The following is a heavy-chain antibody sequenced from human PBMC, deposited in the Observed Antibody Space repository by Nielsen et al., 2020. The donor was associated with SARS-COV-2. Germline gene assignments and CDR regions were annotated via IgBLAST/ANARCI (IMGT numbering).Heavy chain of an antibody. CDR3: ARARATIFGLVMSYGMDV. Sequence: ASVKVSCKASGYSFTDYYIHWVRQAPGQGLEWMGRINPYSGGTSNARKFHGTVTVTRDASISTVYMELTSDDTAVYYCARARATIFGLVMSYGMDVWGQGTTVAVSS. D-gene: IGHD3/OR15-3a*01. CDR2: INPYSGGT. CDR1: GYSFTDYY. J-gene: IGHJ6*02. V-gene: IGHV1-2*06.